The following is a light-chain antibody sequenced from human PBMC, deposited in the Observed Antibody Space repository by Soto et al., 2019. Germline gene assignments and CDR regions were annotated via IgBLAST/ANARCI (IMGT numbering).Light chain of an antibody. V-gene: IGLV2-8*01. CDR1: SSEVGGYNY. CDR2: EVS. J-gene: IGLJ1*01. CDR3: SSYAGSNNSYG. Sequence: QSALTPPPSASGSPGQSVTISCTGTSSEVGGYNYVSWYQQHPGKAPKLMIYEVSKRPSGVPDRFSGSKSGNTASLTVSGLQAEDEADYYCSSYAGSNNSYGFGTGTKVTVL.